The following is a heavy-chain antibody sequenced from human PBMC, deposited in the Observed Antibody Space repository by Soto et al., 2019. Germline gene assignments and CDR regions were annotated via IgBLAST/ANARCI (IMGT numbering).Heavy chain of an antibody. V-gene: IGHV4-59*02. Sequence: QVELQESGPGLVKPSETLSLACSVFGASVNSYYWSWIRQSPGRGLEWIGHIFNSGTIHYNPSRKSRVTMSVDSSKNQVSLKMNSVTAADTAIYYCGRDLLATASARWYFYYGLDVWGQGTAVTVSS. CDR1: GASVNSYY. D-gene: IGHD3-3*02. CDR3: GRDLLATASARWYFYYGLDV. CDR2: IFNSGTI. J-gene: IGHJ6*02.